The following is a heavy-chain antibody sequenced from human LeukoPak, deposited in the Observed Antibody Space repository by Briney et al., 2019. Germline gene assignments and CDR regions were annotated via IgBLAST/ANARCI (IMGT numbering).Heavy chain of an antibody. V-gene: IGHV3-66*01. Sequence: GGSLRLSCAASGFTVSSNYMSWVRQAPGKGLEWVSVIYSGGSTYYADSVKGRFTISRDNSKNTLYLQMNSLRAEDTAVYYCARALTYSSGWDFDYWGQGTLVTVSS. CDR1: GFTVSSNY. J-gene: IGHJ4*02. D-gene: IGHD6-19*01. CDR2: IYSGGST. CDR3: ARALTYSSGWDFDY.